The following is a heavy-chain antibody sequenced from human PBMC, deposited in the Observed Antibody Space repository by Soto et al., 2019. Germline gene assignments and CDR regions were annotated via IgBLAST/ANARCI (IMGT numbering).Heavy chain of an antibody. V-gene: IGHV2-5*02. CDR3: VQSQRGGDCLQSYSSHSYYGLDV. Sequence: QITLKESGPTLVKPTQTLTLTCTFSGLSLSTTGVGVGWIRQPPGKALEWLALIYWDDDKRYSPSLKSRLTITKDTSKNQVVLTMTNMDPVDTATYYCVQSQRGGDCLQSYSSHSYYGLDVWGQGTTVTVSS. CDR1: GLSLSTTGVG. J-gene: IGHJ6*02. D-gene: IGHD2-21*02. CDR2: IYWDDDK.